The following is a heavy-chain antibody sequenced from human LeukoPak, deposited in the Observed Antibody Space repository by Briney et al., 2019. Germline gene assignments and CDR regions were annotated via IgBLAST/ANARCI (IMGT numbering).Heavy chain of an antibody. J-gene: IGHJ6*03. CDR1: GFTFSSYA. CDR2: ISYDGSNK. Sequence: PGGSLRLSCAASGFTFSSYAMHWVRQAPGKGLEWVAVISYDGSNKYYADSVKGRFTISRDNSKNTLYLQMNSLRAEDTAVYYCARDGKSVPAAPTYYYYYMDVWGKGTTVTVSS. D-gene: IGHD2-2*01. CDR3: ARDGKSVPAAPTYYYYYMDV. V-gene: IGHV3-30*01.